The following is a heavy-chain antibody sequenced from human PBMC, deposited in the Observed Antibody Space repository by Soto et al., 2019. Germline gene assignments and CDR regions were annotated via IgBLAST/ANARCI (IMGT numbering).Heavy chain of an antibody. V-gene: IGHV3-13*04. CDR3: ARSPPGGYHYYYGLDV. J-gene: IGHJ6*02. CDR1: EFPFSLYS. Sequence: PGGSLRLSCEASEFPFSLYSLLWVRQAPGKGLEWVSAIGTAGDTYYPGSVKGRFTISRENAKNSLYLQMNSLRAGDTAVYYCARSPPGGYHYYYGLDVWGQGTTVTVSS. D-gene: IGHD3-22*01. CDR2: IGTAGDT.